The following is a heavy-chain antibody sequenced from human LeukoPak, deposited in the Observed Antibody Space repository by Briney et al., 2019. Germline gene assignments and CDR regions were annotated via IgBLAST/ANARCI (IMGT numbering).Heavy chain of an antibody. V-gene: IGHV4-39*07. CDR3: ARGTITTVTDS. CDR1: GGSISSSSYY. D-gene: IGHD4-17*01. Sequence: SETLSLTCTVSGGSISSSSYYWGWIRQPPGKGLEWVGEIYLRGNTNYNPSLESRVTISVDESKTQLSLRLESVTAADTAVYYCARGTITTVTDSWGPGTLVTVSS. CDR2: IYLRGNT. J-gene: IGHJ4*02.